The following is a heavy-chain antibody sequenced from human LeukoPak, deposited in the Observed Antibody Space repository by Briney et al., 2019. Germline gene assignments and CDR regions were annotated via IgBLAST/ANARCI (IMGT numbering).Heavy chain of an antibody. CDR3: ARENDYALDY. J-gene: IGHJ4*02. D-gene: IGHD4-17*01. CDR2: IRYVGSDK. CDR1: GFTFSSYG. V-gene: IGHV3-33*08. Sequence: GGSLRLSCAASGFTFSSYGMHWVRQAPGKGLEWMAVIRYVGSDKYYADSVKGRFTISRDNSQNTMYLQMNSLRAEDTAVYYCARENDYALDYWGQGTLVTVSS.